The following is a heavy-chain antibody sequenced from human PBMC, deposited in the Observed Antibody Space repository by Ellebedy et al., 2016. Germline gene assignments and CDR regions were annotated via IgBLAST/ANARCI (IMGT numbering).Heavy chain of an antibody. CDR1: GYTLTGLS. V-gene: IGHV1-24*01. CDR3: ATEGIAAHERFYYYYGMDV. CDR2: FDPEDGET. Sequence: ASVKVSCKVSGYTLTGLSMHWVRQAPGKGLEWMGGFDPEDGETIYAQKFQGRVTMTEDTSTDTAYMELSSLRSEDTAVYYCATEGIAAHERFYYYYGMDVWGQGTTVTVSS. D-gene: IGHD6-13*01. J-gene: IGHJ6*02.